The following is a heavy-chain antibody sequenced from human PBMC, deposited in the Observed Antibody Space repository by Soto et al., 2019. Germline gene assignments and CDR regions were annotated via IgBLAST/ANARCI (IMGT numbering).Heavy chain of an antibody. J-gene: IGHJ4*02. D-gene: IGHD6-19*01. CDR2: ISYDGSNI. CDR3: ASGPSYNNGWSYFDY. V-gene: IGHV3-30-3*01. Sequence: GSLRLSCAASGFTFISYAIHCFRQSAFKGLEWVAVISYDGSNIYYADSVKGRFTISRDNSKNTLYLQMNSLGAEDTAMYYCASGPSYNNGWSYFDYWGQGTLVTVSS. CDR1: GFTFISYA.